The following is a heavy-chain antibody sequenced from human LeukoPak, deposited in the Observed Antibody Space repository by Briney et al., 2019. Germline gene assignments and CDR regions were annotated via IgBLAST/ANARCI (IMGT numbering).Heavy chain of an antibody. Sequence: PSETLSLTCTVSGGSVSSYCWSWVRQPPGKGLGWIGYIYTSGSTDYNPSLKSRVTMSVDTSKNQLSMELRFLTAADTAVYYCATSYDAKTAPYDLWGQGTLVTVSS. V-gene: IGHV4-4*09. J-gene: IGHJ5*02. CDR3: ATSYDAKTAPYDL. CDR1: GGSVSSYC. CDR2: IYTSGST. D-gene: IGHD3-3*01.